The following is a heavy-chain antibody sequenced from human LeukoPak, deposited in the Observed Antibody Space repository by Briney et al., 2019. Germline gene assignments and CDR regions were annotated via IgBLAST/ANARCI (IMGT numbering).Heavy chain of an antibody. Sequence: SETLSLTCAVYGGSLSGYYWSWIRQPPGKGLEWIGEINHSGSTNYNPSLKSRVTISVDTSKNQFSLKLSSVTAADTAVYYCARGGNYYDSSSYYYSTYYFDYWGQGTLVTVSS. CDR1: GGSLSGYY. V-gene: IGHV4-34*01. CDR2: INHSGST. J-gene: IGHJ4*02. D-gene: IGHD3-22*01. CDR3: ARGGNYYDSSSYYYSTYYFDY.